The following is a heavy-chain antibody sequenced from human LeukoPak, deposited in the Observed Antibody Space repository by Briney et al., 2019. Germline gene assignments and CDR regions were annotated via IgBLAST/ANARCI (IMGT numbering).Heavy chain of an antibody. V-gene: IGHV4-4*02. J-gene: IGHJ4*02. CDR3: TRVILDYYYGSGSYYADF. D-gene: IGHD3-10*01. CDR2: IYHSGST. Sequence: PSETLSLTCAVSGGSISSTNWWSWVRQPPGKGLEWIGEIYHSGSTNYNPSLKSRVTISVDKSKNQLSLRLSSVTAADTAVYYCTRVILDYYYGSGSYYADFWGQGTLVTVSS. CDR1: GGSISSTNW.